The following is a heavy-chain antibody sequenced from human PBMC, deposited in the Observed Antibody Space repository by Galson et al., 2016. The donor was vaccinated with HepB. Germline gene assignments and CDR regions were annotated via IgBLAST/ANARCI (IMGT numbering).Heavy chain of an antibody. J-gene: IGHJ4*01. CDR1: GFIFSTYS. Sequence: SLRLSCAASGFIFSTYSMNWVRQAPGKGLEWVSSISSGSAYRYYADSVKGRFTISRDNAKKSLYLQVNSLRADDTAIYYCAKGKWSRNTHFDYWGHGTLVTVSS. CDR2: ISSGSAYR. CDR3: AKGKWSRNTHFDY. V-gene: IGHV3-21*04. D-gene: IGHD1-14*01.